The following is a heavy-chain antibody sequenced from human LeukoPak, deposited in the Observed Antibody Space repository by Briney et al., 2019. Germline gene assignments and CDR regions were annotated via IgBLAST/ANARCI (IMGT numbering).Heavy chain of an antibody. CDR2: IYHSGST. J-gene: IGHJ5*02. CDR1: GYSISGGYF. Sequence: SETLSLTCTVSGYSISGGYFWGWIRQPPGKGLEGIGTIYHSGSTYYNASLESRVTISVDTSKNQFSLKLSSVTAADTAVYYCARAYSSSWYFNWFDPWGQGTLVTVSS. D-gene: IGHD6-13*01. CDR3: ARAYSSSWYFNWFDP. V-gene: IGHV4-38-2*02.